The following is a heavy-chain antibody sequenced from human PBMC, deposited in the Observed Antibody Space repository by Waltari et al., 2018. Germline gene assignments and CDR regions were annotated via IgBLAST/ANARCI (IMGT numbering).Heavy chain of an antibody. D-gene: IGHD2-15*01. V-gene: IGHV4-4*02. Sequence: WGRWVRQSPEKGLGWIGQIHRGGRTYYNPPLETRVSVSMDTSNNKFFLKLSSAIAADTAVYYCARDRGRGLYFDSWGQGTLVTVSP. CDR2: IHRGGRT. CDR1: W. CDR3: ARDRGRGLYFDS. J-gene: IGHJ4*02.